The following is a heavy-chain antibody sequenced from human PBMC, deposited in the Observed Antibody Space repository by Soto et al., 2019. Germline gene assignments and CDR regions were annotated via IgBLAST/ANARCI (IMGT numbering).Heavy chain of an antibody. Sequence: QVQLQESGPGLVKPSETLSLICSVSDDSLSSTSYYWSWIRQPPGKGLEWIGFVHFSGSIHYNASLKSRATLPADTSRKQISLKMTSLTAADTAVYFCGRGGDAHKMGRHWGQGTLVTVSS. CDR3: GRGGDAHKMGRH. CDR2: VHFSGSI. V-gene: IGHV4-61*01. J-gene: IGHJ1*01. CDR1: DDSLSSTSYY. D-gene: IGHD2-2*01.